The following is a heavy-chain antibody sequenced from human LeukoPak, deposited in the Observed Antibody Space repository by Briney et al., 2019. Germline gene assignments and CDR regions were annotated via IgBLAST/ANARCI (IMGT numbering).Heavy chain of an antibody. CDR1: DVSFSTYY. CDR3: ASTERCSTTCPLDY. D-gene: IGHD2-2*01. CDR2: IYYSGTT. V-gene: IGHV4-59*12. J-gene: IGHJ4*02. Sequence: SETLSLTCTVSDVSFSTYYWSWIRQPPGKGLEWIGYIYYSGTTNYNPSLKSRVTISLDTSMKKFSLKLNSVTAADTAVYYCASTERCSTTCPLDYWGQGTLVTVSS.